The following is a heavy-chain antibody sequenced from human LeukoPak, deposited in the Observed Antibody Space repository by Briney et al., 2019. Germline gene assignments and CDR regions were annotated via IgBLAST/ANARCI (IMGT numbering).Heavy chain of an antibody. V-gene: IGHV1-18*01. CDR1: GYTLTELP. CDR3: VYGDYVSFDY. D-gene: IGHD4-17*01. CDR2: ISVYNGNT. J-gene: IGHJ4*02. Sequence: ASVKVSCKVFGYTLTELPIHWVRQAPGKGLEWMGWISVYNGNTDYAQKLQGRVAMTTDTSTSTAYMELGSLRSDDTAVYYCVYGDYVSFDYWGQGTLVTVSS.